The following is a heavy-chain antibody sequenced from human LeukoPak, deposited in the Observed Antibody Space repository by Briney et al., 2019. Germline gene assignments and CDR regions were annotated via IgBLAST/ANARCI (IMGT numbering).Heavy chain of an antibody. CDR2: INHSGST. V-gene: IGHV4-4*02. Sequence: PSETLSLTCAVSGGSISSSNWWSWVRQPPGKGLEWIGEINHSGSTNYNPSLKSRVTISVDTSKNQFSLKLSSVTAADTAVYYCARRLGGSGWPIGYWGQGTLVTVSS. CDR1: GGSISSSNW. CDR3: ARRLGGSGWPIGY. D-gene: IGHD6-19*01. J-gene: IGHJ4*02.